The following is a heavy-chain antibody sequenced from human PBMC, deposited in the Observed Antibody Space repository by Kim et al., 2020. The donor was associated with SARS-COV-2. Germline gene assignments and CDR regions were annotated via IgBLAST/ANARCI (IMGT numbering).Heavy chain of an antibody. J-gene: IGHJ4*02. CDR1: GFTFSNAW. Sequence: GGSLRLSCAASGFTFSNAWMSWVRQAPGKGLEWVGRIKSKTDGGTTDYAAPVKGRFTISRDDSKNTLYLQMNSLKTEDTAVYYCTTDPASYYCSSTSCYGAYWGQGTLVTVSS. CDR3: TTDPASYYCSSTSCYGAY. D-gene: IGHD2-2*01. V-gene: IGHV3-15*01. CDR2: IKSKTDGGTT.